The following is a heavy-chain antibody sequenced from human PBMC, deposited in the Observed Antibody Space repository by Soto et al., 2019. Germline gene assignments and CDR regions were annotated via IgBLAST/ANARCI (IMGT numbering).Heavy chain of an antibody. CDR3: ARLPRDCNKTSCYYADH. J-gene: IGHJ4*02. V-gene: IGHV5-51*01. CDR2: MYPGGSDT. Sequence: PGESLKISCKGSGYSFTSYWIGWVRQLPGRGLEWVGIMYPGGSDTMYNPSLQGHVTLSVDVTVSTAFLQWRSLETSDTGMYFCARLPRDCNKTSCYYADHWGQGTQVTVSS. CDR1: GYSFTSYW. D-gene: IGHD3-3*01.